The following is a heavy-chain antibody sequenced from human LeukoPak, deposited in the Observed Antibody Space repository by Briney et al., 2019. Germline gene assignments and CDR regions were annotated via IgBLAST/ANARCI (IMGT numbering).Heavy chain of an antibody. D-gene: IGHD1/OR15-1a*01. CDR1: GFTFSTSG. Sequence: PGGSLRLSCAASGFTFSTSGMHWVRQAPGKGLEWVAVIWYGGSNKYYADSVKGRFTISRDNSKNTLYLQMNSLRAEDTAVYYCAKGGNSNYYMDVWGKGTTVTVSS. CDR2: IWYGGSNK. J-gene: IGHJ6*03. V-gene: IGHV3-30*02. CDR3: AKGGNSNYYMDV.